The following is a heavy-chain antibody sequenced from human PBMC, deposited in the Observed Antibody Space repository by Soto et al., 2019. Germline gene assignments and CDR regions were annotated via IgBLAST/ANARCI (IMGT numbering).Heavy chain of an antibody. CDR2: ISYDGSNK. V-gene: IGHV3-30*18. Sequence: QVQLVESGGGVVQPGRSLRLSCAASGFTFSSYGMHWVRQAPGKGLEWVAVISYDGSNKYYADSVKGRFTISRDNSKNTLYLQMNSLSAEDTAVYYCAKVEGYFDWLGGYYFDYWGQGTLVTVSS. J-gene: IGHJ4*02. CDR1: GFTFSSYG. D-gene: IGHD3-9*01. CDR3: AKVEGYFDWLGGYYFDY.